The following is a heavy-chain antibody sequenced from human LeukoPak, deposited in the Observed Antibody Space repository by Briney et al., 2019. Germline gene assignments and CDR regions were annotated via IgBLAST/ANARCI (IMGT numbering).Heavy chain of an antibody. CDR3: ARTLEGWSYGQRYYYMDV. Sequence: ASVKVSCKASGYTFTNYGFNWVRQAPGQGLEWMGWISTYNGNTNYAQKLQGRVTMTTDTSTSTAYMELRSLRSDDTAVYYCARTLEGWSYGQRYYYMDVWGKGTTVTISS. V-gene: IGHV1-18*01. CDR2: ISTYNGNT. J-gene: IGHJ6*03. CDR1: GYTFTNYG. D-gene: IGHD5-18*01.